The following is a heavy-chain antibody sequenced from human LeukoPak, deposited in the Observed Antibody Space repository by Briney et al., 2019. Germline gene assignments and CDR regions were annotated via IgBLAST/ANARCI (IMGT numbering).Heavy chain of an antibody. J-gene: IGHJ4*02. CDR1: GFTFRTYS. CDR2: ISSSSSYI. CDR3: ARVTEAPYYFDY. Sequence: GGSLRLSCAASGFTFRTYSMHWVRQAPGTGLEWVSSISSSSSYIYYADSVKGRFTISRDNAKNSLYLQMNSLRAEDTAVYYCARVTEAPYYFDYWGQGTLVTVSS. V-gene: IGHV3-21*01.